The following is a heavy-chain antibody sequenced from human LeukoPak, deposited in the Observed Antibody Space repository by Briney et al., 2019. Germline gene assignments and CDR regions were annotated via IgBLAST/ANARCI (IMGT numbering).Heavy chain of an antibody. J-gene: IGHJ5*01. CDR1: GFTFSSYS. V-gene: IGHV3-21*04. CDR2: ISSSSSYI. CDR3: AKHNWNYDS. Sequence: PGGSLRLSCAASGFTFSSYSMNWVRQAPGKGLEWVSSISSSSSYIYYADSVKGRFTISRDNSKNSLYLQMSSLRTEDTALYYCAKHNWNYDSWGQGTLVTVSS. D-gene: IGHD1-1*01.